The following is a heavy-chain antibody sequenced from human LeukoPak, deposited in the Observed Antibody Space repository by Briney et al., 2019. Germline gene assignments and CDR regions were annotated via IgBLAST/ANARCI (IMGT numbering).Heavy chain of an antibody. CDR2: ASGNKI. CDR1: GFTFISYS. Sequence: GGSLRLSCAASGFTFISYSMNWVRQAPGKGLEWVSYASGNKIHYADSVKGRFTIPRDSARNSLYLQMSSLRDEDTAVYFCARDSGHAFDIWGQGTMVTVSS. D-gene: IGHD2-15*01. J-gene: IGHJ3*02. V-gene: IGHV3-48*02. CDR3: ARDSGHAFDI.